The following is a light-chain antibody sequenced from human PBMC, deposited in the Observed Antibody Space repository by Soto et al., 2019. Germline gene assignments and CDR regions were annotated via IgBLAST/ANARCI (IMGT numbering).Light chain of an antibody. J-gene: IGKJ5*01. V-gene: IGKV3D-20*02. CDR1: ESISSSY. Sequence: IVLTQSPGTLSLSPGERATLSCRATESISSSYLAWYQQKPGQAPRLLIYGASNRATGIPDRFSGSGSGTDFTLTISRLEPEDFAVYYCQQRSDSITFGQGTRL. CDR2: GAS. CDR3: QQRSDSIT.